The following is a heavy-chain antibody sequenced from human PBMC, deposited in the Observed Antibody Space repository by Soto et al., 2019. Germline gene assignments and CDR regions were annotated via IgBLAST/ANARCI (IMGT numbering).Heavy chain of an antibody. CDR3: ASGYSSSWYYFDY. CDR1: VGSFSGYY. V-gene: IGHV4-34*01. D-gene: IGHD6-13*01. CDR2: INHSGST. J-gene: IGHJ4*02. Sequence: ETLSLACAVYVGSFSGYYWSWIRQPPGKGLEWIGEINHSGSTNYNPSLKSRVTISVDTSKNQFSLKLSSVTAADTAVYYCASGYSSSWYYFDYWGQGTLVTVS.